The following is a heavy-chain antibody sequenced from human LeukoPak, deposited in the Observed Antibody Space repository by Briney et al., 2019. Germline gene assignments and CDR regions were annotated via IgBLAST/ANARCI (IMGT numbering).Heavy chain of an antibody. CDR1: GYTFTGYY. CDR3: AREYYYDSSGYAYDY. Sequence: ASVKVSCKASGYTFTGYYMHWVRQAPGQGLEWMGWINPNSGGTNYAQKFQGRVTMTRDTSISTAYMELSRLRSDDTAVYYCAREYYYDSSGYAYDYWGQGTLVTVSS. D-gene: IGHD3-22*01. V-gene: IGHV1-2*02. CDR2: INPNSGGT. J-gene: IGHJ4*02.